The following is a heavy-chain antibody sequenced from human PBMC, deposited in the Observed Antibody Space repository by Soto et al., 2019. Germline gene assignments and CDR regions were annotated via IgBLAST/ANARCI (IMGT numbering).Heavy chain of an antibody. J-gene: IGHJ4*02. Sequence: SGDLSLTCTVSGGSISSYYWSWIRQPPGKGLEWIGYIYYSGSTNYNPSLKSRVTISVDTSKNQFSLKLSSVTAADTAVYYCARLADYYGSGSYYRPYYFDYWGQGTLVTVSS. CDR3: ARLADYYGSGSYYRPYYFDY. CDR2: IYYSGST. CDR1: GGSISSYY. D-gene: IGHD3-10*01. V-gene: IGHV4-59*01.